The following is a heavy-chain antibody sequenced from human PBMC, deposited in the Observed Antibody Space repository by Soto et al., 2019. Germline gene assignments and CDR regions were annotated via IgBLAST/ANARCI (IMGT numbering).Heavy chain of an antibody. CDR2: ISYDGSNK. Sequence: QVQLVESGGGVVQPGRSLRLSCAASGFTFSSYAMHWVRQAPGKGLEWVAVISYDGSNKYYADSVKGRFTISRDNSKNTLYLQMNSLRAEDTAVYYCARGPESYYYGMDVCGQGTTVTVSS. V-gene: IGHV3-30-3*01. CDR3: ARGPESYYYGMDV. J-gene: IGHJ6*02. CDR1: GFTFSSYA.